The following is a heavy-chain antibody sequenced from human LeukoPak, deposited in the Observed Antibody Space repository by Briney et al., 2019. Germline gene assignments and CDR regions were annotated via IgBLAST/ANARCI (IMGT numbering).Heavy chain of an antibody. V-gene: IGHV4-59*08. CDR3: GRRVVGATWEY. D-gene: IGHD1-26*01. CDR2: IYYSGST. Sequence: SETLSLTCTVSGGSISSYYWSWIRQPPGKGLEWIGYIYYSGSTNYNPSLKSRVTISVDTSKNQFSLKLSSVTAADTAVYYCGRRVVGATWEYWGQGTLVTVSS. J-gene: IGHJ4*02. CDR1: GGSISSYY.